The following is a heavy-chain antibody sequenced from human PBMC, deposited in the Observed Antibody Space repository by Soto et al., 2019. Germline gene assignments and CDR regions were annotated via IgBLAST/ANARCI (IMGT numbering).Heavy chain of an antibody. CDR2: ISGSGDST. J-gene: IGHJ6*02. CDR3: AKLSITIFGVVTPGWYYYYGMDV. D-gene: IGHD3-3*01. Sequence: GGSLRLSCAASGFTFISYGMSWVRQAPGKGLEWVSAISGSGDSTYYADSVKGRFTISRDNSKNTLYLQMNSLRAEDTAVYYCAKLSITIFGVVTPGWYYYYGMDVWGQGTTLTDSS. V-gene: IGHV3-23*01. CDR1: GFTFISYG.